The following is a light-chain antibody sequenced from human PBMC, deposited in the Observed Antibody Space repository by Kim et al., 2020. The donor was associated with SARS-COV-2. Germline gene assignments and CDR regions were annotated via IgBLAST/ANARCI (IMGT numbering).Light chain of an antibody. J-gene: IGLJ3*02. Sequence: VAPRQTASVPCSGDGLPKKFLFWYQQKSGQAPLLVIHEDNRRPSGIPERLSASSSGTLATLTITGAQVEDEAAYYGYSTDSSGNGVFGGGTKLTVL. CDR1: GLPKKF. CDR3: YSTDSSGNGV. CDR2: EDN. V-gene: IGLV3-10*01.